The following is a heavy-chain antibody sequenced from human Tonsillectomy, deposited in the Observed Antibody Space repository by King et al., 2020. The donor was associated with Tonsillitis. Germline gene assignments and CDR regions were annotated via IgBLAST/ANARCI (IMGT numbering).Heavy chain of an antibody. CDR1: GFTFSNAW. D-gene: IGHD2-21*01. J-gene: IGHJ4*02. CDR2: FKSKTDGGTT. CDR3: TTVGFCGGDCYLDFDY. V-gene: IGHV3-15*01. Sequence: VQLVESGGGLVKPGGSLRLSCAASGFTFSNAWMSWVRQAPGKGLEWVGRFKSKTDGGTTDYAAPVKGRLTISRDDSKKTLYLQMNSLKTEDTAVYYCTTVGFCGGDCYLDFDYWGQGTLVTVSS.